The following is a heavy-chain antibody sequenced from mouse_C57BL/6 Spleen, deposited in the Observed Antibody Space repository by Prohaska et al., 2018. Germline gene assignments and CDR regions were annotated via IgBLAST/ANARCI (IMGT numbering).Heavy chain of an antibody. D-gene: IGHD2-2*01. J-gene: IGHJ2*01. CDR2: INPNNGGT. V-gene: IGHV1-26*01. CDR3: ARYYGSSRIYYGYDGFDY. Sequence: HGKSLEWIGDINPNNGGTSYNQKFKGKATLTVDKSSSTAYMELRSLTSEDSAVYYCARYYGSSRIYYGYDGFDYWGQGTTLTVSS.